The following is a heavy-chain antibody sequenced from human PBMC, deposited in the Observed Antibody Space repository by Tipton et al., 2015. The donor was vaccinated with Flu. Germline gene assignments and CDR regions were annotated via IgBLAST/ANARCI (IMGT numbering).Heavy chain of an antibody. D-gene: IGHD1-26*01. Sequence: TLSLTCTVSGGSISGSYWTWIRQSAERGLEWIGRVYDTGMTNYNPSLKSRVTMSVETSKNQFFLKVNFVTAADTAVYYCASLRPGVGKDVWGQGTTVTVSS. CDR1: GGSISGSY. V-gene: IGHV4-4*07. CDR3: ASLRPGVGKDV. J-gene: IGHJ6*02. CDR2: VYDTGMT.